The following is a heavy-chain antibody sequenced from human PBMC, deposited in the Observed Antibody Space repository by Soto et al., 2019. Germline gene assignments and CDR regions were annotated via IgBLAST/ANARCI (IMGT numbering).Heavy chain of an antibody. V-gene: IGHV3-9*01. CDR1: GFTFDDYA. J-gene: IGHJ3*02. D-gene: IGHD5-12*01. CDR3: AKANVDIVATPACAFDI. CDR2: ISWNSGSI. Sequence: SLRLSCAASGFTFDDYAIHWVVQAPGKGLEWVSGISWNSGSIGYADSVKGRFTISRDNAKNSLYLQMNSLRAEDKALYYCAKANVDIVATPACAFDIWGQGTMVTVSS.